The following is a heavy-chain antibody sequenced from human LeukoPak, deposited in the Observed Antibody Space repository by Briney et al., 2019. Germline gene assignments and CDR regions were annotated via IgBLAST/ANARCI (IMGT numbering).Heavy chain of an antibody. D-gene: IGHD5-18*01. Sequence: SETLSLTCNVSGASIISTNWWNWVRQPPGKGLEWIGEIYQSGYTKYNPSLKSRVTISADKSKNQFSLRLNSVTAADTAVYYCARYNYGYDALDFWGQGTMVTVSS. CDR3: ARYNYGYDALDF. CDR2: IYQSGYT. CDR1: GASIISTNW. V-gene: IGHV4-4*02. J-gene: IGHJ3*01.